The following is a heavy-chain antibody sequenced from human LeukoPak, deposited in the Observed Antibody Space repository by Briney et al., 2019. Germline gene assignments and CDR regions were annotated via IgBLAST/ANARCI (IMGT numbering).Heavy chain of an antibody. D-gene: IGHD3-22*01. CDR1: GYTFTGYY. J-gene: IGHJ5*02. Sequence: ASVKVCCKASGYTFTGYYMHWGRQAPGQGLEWMGWVNPNSGGTNYAQKFQGRVTMTRDTSISTPYMELSRLRSDDTAVYYCARDRDYYDSSGYPKIWFDPWGQGTLVTVSS. CDR2: VNPNSGGT. V-gene: IGHV1-2*02. CDR3: ARDRDYYDSSGYPKIWFDP.